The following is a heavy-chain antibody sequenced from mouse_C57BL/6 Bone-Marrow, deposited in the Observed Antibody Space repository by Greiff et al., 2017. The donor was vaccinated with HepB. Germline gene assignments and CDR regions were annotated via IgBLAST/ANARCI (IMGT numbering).Heavy chain of an antibody. CDR2: IYPRSGNT. V-gene: IGHV1-81*01. CDR3: ARSGTTMVTPTGPWFAY. Sequence: VKLVESGAELARPGASVKLSCKASGYTFTSYGISWVKQRTGQGLEWIGEIYPRSGNTYYNEKFKGKATLTADKSSSTAYMELRSLTSEDSAVYFCARSGTTMVTPTGPWFAYWGQGTLVTVSA. CDR1: GYTFTSYG. J-gene: IGHJ3*01. D-gene: IGHD2-2*01.